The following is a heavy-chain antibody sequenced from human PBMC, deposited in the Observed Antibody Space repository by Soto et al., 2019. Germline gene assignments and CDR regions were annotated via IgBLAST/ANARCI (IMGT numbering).Heavy chain of an antibody. CDR3: ARDPRPNYYDSSGYFTGPHDYYGMDV. CDR1: GYTFTGYY. Sequence: ASVKVSCKASGYTFTGYYMHWVRQAPGQGLEWMGWINPISGGTYYAQKFQGWVTMTRDTSISTAYMELSRLRSDDTAVYYCARDPRPNYYDSSGYFTGPHDYYGMDVWGQGTTVTVSS. V-gene: IGHV1-2*04. CDR2: INPISGGT. D-gene: IGHD3-22*01. J-gene: IGHJ6*02.